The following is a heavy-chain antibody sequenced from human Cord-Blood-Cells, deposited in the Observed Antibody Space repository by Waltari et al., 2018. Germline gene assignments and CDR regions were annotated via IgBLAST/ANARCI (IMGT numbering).Heavy chain of an antibody. D-gene: IGHD3-22*01. V-gene: IGHV4-34*01. Sequence: QVQLQQWGAGLLKPSETLSLTCAVYGGSFSGYYWSWIRQPPGKGLEWIGEINHSGSTNYNPSLKSRVTISVDTSKNQFSLKLSSVTAADTAVYYCARGLHYYDSSGYYYFDYWGQGT. CDR1: GGSFSGYY. CDR2: INHSGST. CDR3: ARGLHYYDSSGYYYFDY. J-gene: IGHJ4*02.